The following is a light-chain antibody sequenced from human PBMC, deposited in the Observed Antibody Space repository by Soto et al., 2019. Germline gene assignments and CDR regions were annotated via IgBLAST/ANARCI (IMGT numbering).Light chain of an antibody. V-gene: IGKV3-15*01. Sequence: EIVMTKSPSTLSVSPGESATLSCRASQSVTSHLAWYQKTPGQAPRPLIYGASVGASGIPARFSGSGSGTEFVLTIDSLQSEDFAIYYCQQFNAWPSITFCQGRRLEIK. CDR2: GAS. CDR3: QQFNAWPSIT. J-gene: IGKJ5*01. CDR1: QSVTSH.